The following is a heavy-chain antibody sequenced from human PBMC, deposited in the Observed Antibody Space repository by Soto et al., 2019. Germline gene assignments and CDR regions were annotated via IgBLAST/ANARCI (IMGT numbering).Heavy chain of an antibody. J-gene: IGHJ4*02. V-gene: IGHV3-7*01. D-gene: IGHD6-19*01. CDR3: ARGGSGWYGGYYFDY. Sequence: GGSLRLSCAASGFTFSSYWMSWVRQAPGKGLEWVANIKQDGSEKYYVDSVKGRFTISRDNAKNSLYLQMNSLRAEDTAVYYCARGGSGWYGGYYFDYWGQGTLVTVSS. CDR1: GFTFSSYW. CDR2: IKQDGSEK.